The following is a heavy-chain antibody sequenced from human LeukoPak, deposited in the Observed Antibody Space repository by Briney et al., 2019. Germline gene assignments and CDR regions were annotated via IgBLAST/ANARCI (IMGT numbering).Heavy chain of an antibody. D-gene: IGHD6-19*01. CDR3: ARGYRSGWYKGWFDP. J-gene: IGHJ5*02. V-gene: IGHV4-34*01. CDR2: INHSGST. CDR1: GGSFSGYY. Sequence: KSSETLSLTCAVYGGSFSGYYWSWIRQPPGKGLEWIGEINHSGSTNYNPSLKSRVTISVDTSKNQFSLKLSSVTAADTAVYYCARGYRSGWYKGWFDPWGQGTLVTVSS.